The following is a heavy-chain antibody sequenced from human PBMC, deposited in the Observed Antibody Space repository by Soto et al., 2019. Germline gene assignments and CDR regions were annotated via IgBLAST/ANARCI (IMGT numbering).Heavy chain of an antibody. J-gene: IGHJ3*02. D-gene: IGHD2-8*01. CDR2: INAGNGNT. CDR3: AREGEYCTNGVCYTVGDAFDI. Sequence: ASVKVSCKASGYTFTSYAMHWVRQAPGQRLEWMGWINAGNGNTKYSQKFQGRVTITRDTSASTAYMELSSLRSEDTAVYYCAREGEYCTNGVCYTVGDAFDIWGQGTMVTVSS. CDR1: GYTFTSYA. V-gene: IGHV1-3*01.